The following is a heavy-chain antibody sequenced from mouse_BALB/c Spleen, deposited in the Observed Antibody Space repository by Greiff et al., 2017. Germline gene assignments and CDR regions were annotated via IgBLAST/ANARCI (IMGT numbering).Heavy chain of an antibody. CDR1: GFSLTSYG. CDR2: IWSGGST. Sequence: VKLQQSGPGLVQPSQSLSITCTVSGFSLTSYGVHWVRQSPGKGLEWLGVIWSGGSTDYNAAFISRLSISKDNSKSQVFFKMNSLQANDTAIYYCARNWGFAYWGQGTLVTVSA. V-gene: IGHV2-2*02. CDR3: ARNWGFAY. J-gene: IGHJ3*01.